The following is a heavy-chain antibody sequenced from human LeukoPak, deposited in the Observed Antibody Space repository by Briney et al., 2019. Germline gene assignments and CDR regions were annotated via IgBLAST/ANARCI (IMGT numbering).Heavy chain of an antibody. D-gene: IGHD6-13*01. J-gene: IGHJ2*01. CDR2: ISSSGSTI. CDR1: GFTFSSYE. Sequence: GGSLRLSCAASGFTFSSYEMNWVRQAPGKGLEWVSYISSSGSTIYYADSVKGRFTISRDNSKNTLYLQMNSLRAEDTAVYYCARARGGSSWFLYWYFDLWGRGTLVTVSS. CDR3: ARARGGSSWFLYWYFDL. V-gene: IGHV3-48*03.